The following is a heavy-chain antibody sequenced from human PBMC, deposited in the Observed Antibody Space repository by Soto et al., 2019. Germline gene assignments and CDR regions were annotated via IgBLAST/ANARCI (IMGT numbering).Heavy chain of an antibody. CDR2: IIPIFGTA. CDR1: GGTFSSYA. V-gene: IGHV1-69*13. D-gene: IGHD2-2*01. Sequence: SVKVSCKASGGTFSSYAISWVRQAPGQGLEWMGGIIPIFGTANYAQKFQGRVTITADESTSTAYMELSSLRSEDTAVYYCARDCSSTSCYRWFDPWGQGTLVTVSS. J-gene: IGHJ5*02. CDR3: ARDCSSTSCYRWFDP.